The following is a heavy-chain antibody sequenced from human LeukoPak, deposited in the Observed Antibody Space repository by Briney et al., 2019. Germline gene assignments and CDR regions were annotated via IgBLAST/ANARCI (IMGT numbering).Heavy chain of an antibody. J-gene: IGHJ4*02. D-gene: IGHD3-3*01. V-gene: IGHV4-34*01. CDR2: INHSGST. Sequence: PSETLSLTCAVYGGSFSGYYWSWIRQPPGKGLEWIGEINHSGSTNYNPSLKSRVTISVDTSKNQFSLKLSSVTAADTAVYYCARGRFRLEWLSPFDYWGQGTLVTVSS. CDR1: GGSFSGYY. CDR3: ARGRFRLEWLSPFDY.